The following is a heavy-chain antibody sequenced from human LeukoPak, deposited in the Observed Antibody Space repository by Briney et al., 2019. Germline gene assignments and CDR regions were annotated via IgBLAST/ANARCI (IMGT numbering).Heavy chain of an antibody. D-gene: IGHD3-22*01. CDR3: AAFFYDSSGYRSFDF. J-gene: IGHJ3*01. CDR2: ISSSGNYM. CDR1: GFTLTNYS. V-gene: IGHV3-21*06. Sequence: GGSLRLPCAASGFTLTNYSMNWVRQAPGKGLEWVSSISSSGNYMYYADSVKGRFTISRDNAKSSLYLQMSSLRAEDTAVYYCAAFFYDSSGYRSFDFWGQGTMVTVSS.